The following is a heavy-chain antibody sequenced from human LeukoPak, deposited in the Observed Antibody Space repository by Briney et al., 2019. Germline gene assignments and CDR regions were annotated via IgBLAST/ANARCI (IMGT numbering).Heavy chain of an antibody. V-gene: IGHV3-21*01. CDR2: ISSSSYI. CDR3: AREKGYYYYMDV. Sequence: GGSLSLSCAASGFTFSSYSMNWVRQAPGKGLEWVSSISSSSYIYYADSVKGRFTISRDNAKNSLYLQMNSLRAEDTAVYYCAREKGYYYYMDVWGKGTTVTISS. J-gene: IGHJ6*03. CDR1: GFTFSSYS.